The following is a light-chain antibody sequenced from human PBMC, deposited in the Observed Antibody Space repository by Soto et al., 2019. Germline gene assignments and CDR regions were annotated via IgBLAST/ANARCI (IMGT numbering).Light chain of an antibody. CDR2: EVT. CDR1: SSDVGASNY. Sequence: QSALTQPPSSSGSPGQSVTISCTGTSSDVGASNYVSWYQQHAGKAPKLVIYEVTKRPSGVPDRFSGAKSANTACRTVSGRQSEDEADYYCSSFASSNTWVFGGGTKLTVL. CDR3: SSFASSNTWV. V-gene: IGLV2-8*01. J-gene: IGLJ3*02.